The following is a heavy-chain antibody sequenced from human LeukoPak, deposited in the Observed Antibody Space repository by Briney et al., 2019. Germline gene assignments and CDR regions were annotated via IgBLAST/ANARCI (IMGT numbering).Heavy chain of an antibody. V-gene: IGHV4-59*11. J-gene: IGHJ3*02. CDR2: ISYIGST. CDR3: ARDLVTVTKGFDI. Sequence: KTSETLSLTCAVSDDSFSSHYWTWIRQPPGKGLEWIGYISYIGSTNYNPSPKSRVTISIDTSKNQFSLKLSSVTAADTAVYYCARDLVTVTKGFDIWGQGTMVSVSS. CDR1: DDSFSSHY. D-gene: IGHD4-17*01.